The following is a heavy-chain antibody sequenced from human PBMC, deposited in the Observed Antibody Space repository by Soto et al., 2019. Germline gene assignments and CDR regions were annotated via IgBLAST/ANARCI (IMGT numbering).Heavy chain of an antibody. CDR1: GAAINSYY. CDR3: ARVDGYDN. CDR2: IYYTGST. Sequence: PSETLSLTCTVSGAAINSYYWTWIRQAPGMGLEWIGYIYYTGSTNYNPSLESRVTVSVDRSRNQFSLELRSVTAADTAVYYCARVDGYDNWGQGTQVTVSS. V-gene: IGHV4-59*01. J-gene: IGHJ4*02. D-gene: IGHD5-18*01.